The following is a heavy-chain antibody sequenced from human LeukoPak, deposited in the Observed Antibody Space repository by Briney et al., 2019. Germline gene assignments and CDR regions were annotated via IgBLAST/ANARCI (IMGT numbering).Heavy chain of an antibody. D-gene: IGHD1-26*01. Sequence: SETLSLTCTVSGGSISSYYWSWIRQPPGKGLEWIGYIDYSGSTNYNPSLKSRVTISVDTSKNQFSLKLSSVTAADTALYYCARVLGGATDAFDIWGQGTMVTVSS. CDR3: ARVLGGATDAFDI. J-gene: IGHJ3*02. CDR2: IDYSGST. V-gene: IGHV4-59*01. CDR1: GGSISSYY.